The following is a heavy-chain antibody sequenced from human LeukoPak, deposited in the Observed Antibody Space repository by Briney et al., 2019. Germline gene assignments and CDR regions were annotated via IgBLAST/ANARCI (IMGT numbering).Heavy chain of an antibody. CDR3: ARFGGPERNSGY. D-gene: IGHD3-16*01. J-gene: IGHJ4*02. CDR2: IYTSGST. CDR1: GGSISSGSYY. Sequence: KTSETLSLTCTVSGGSISSGSYYWSWIRQPAGKGLEWIGRIYTSGSTNYNPSLKSRVTISVDTSKNQFSLKLSSVTAADTAVYYCARFGGPERNSGYWGQGTLVTVSS. V-gene: IGHV4-61*02.